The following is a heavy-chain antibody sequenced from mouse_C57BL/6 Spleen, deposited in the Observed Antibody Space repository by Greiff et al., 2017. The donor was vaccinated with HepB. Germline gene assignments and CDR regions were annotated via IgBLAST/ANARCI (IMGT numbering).Heavy chain of an antibody. CDR3: ARWDYDGAWFAY. J-gene: IGHJ3*01. V-gene: IGHV1-80*01. D-gene: IGHD2-4*01. CDR2: IYPGDGDT. Sequence: VQLQQSGAELVKPGASVKISCKASGYAFSSYWMNWVKQRPGKGLEWIGQIYPGDGDTNYNGKFKGKATLTADKSSSTADMQLSSLTSEDSAVYFCARWDYDGAWFAYWGQGTLVTVSA. CDR1: GYAFSSYW.